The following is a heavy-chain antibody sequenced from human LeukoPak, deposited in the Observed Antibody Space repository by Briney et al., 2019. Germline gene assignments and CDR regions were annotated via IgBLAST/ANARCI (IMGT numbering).Heavy chain of an antibody. V-gene: IGHV3-48*03. J-gene: IGHJ3*02. Sequence: TGGSLRLSCAASGFTFSSYEMNWVRQAPGKGLEWVSYISSSGSTRYYADSVKGRFTISRDNSKNTLYLQMNSLRAEDTAVYYCARGLVARQWLVPNRSAFDIWGQGTMVTVSS. CDR2: ISSSGSTR. CDR3: ARGLVARQWLVPNRSAFDI. CDR1: GFTFSSYE. D-gene: IGHD6-19*01.